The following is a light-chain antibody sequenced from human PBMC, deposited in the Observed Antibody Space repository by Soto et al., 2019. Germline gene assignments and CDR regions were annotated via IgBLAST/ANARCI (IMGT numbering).Light chain of an antibody. CDR3: QQYNSYST. J-gene: IGKJ4*02. Sequence: DIQMTQSPSTLSASVGDRVTISCRASPGISSWFAGYQQKPGKAPKLLIYDASTLESGVPSRFSGSGSGTEFTLTISSRQPDDFATYYCQQYNSYSTFGGETKVEIK. CDR1: PGISSW. CDR2: DAS. V-gene: IGKV1-5*01.